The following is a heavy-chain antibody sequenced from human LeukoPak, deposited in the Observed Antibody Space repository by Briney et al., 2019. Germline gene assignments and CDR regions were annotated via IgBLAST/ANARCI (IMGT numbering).Heavy chain of an antibody. D-gene: IGHD3-22*01. CDR1: GGSFSGYY. J-gene: IGHJ3*01. Sequence: SETLSLTCAVYGGSFSGYYWTWIRQTPEKGLEWIGEMNPSGSTNYNPPLKSRVTISVDTSKNQFALELSSVTAADTAVYYCARGRQDVTMIVVVMTAVSYYLDVWGQGTMVSVSS. CDR3: ARGRQDVTMIVVVMTAVSYYLDV. V-gene: IGHV4-34*01. CDR2: MNPSGST.